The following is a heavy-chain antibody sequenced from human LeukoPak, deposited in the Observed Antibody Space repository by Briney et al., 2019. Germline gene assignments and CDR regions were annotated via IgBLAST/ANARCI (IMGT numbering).Heavy chain of an antibody. Sequence: RSLRLSCAASGFTFSSYGMHWVRQAPGKGLEWVAVISYDGSNKYYADSVKGRFTISRDNSKNTLYLQMNSLRAEDTAVYYCAKPVGKYSSSWYSLGYWGQGTLVTVSS. D-gene: IGHD6-13*01. CDR3: AKPVGKYSSSWYSLGY. V-gene: IGHV3-30*18. J-gene: IGHJ4*02. CDR2: ISYDGSNK. CDR1: GFTFSSYG.